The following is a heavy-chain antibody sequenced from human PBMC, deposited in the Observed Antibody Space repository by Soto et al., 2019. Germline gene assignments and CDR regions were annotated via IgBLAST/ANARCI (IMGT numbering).Heavy chain of an antibody. J-gene: IGHJ4*02. V-gene: IGHV3-48*02. CDR3: ASGSYGRFDY. D-gene: IGHD1-26*01. CDR1: GFTFSSYT. Sequence: EVQLVESGGGLVQPGGSLRLSCVASGFTFSSYTMNWVRQAQGKGLEWVSCISGSSSTIHYANSVKGRLTISSDNAKNSLYLQVNSLRDEDTAVYYCASGSYGRFDYCGQGTLVTVSP. CDR2: ISGSSSTI.